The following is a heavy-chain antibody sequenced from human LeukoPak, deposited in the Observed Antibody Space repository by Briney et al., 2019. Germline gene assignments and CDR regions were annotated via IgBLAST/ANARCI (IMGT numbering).Heavy chain of an antibody. D-gene: IGHD6-13*01. V-gene: IGHV4-34*01. CDR1: DGSFGSYY. CDR3: AALAAAGSPDWYFDL. CDR2: TNYSGST. J-gene: IGHJ2*01. Sequence: PSETLSLTCAVYDGSFGSYYWSWIRQPPGKALEWLGETNYSGSTTYNPSLKSRVTISVDTSKNQFSLRLSSVTAADSAMYYCAALAAAGSPDWYFDLWGRGTLVTVSS.